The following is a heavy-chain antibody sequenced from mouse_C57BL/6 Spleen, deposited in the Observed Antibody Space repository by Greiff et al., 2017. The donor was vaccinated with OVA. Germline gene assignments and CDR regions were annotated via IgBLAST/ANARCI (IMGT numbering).Heavy chain of an antibody. CDR2: IYPGSGNT. J-gene: IGHJ3*01. CDR3: AREGIYYGLAWFAY. Sequence: QVQLQQSGAELVRPGASVKLSCKASGYTFTDYYINWVKQRPGQGLEWIARIYPGSGNTYYNEKFKGKATLTAEKSSSTAYMQLSSLTSEDSAVYFCAREGIYYGLAWFAYWGQGTLVTVSA. CDR1: GYTFTDYY. V-gene: IGHV1-76*01. D-gene: IGHD2-1*01.